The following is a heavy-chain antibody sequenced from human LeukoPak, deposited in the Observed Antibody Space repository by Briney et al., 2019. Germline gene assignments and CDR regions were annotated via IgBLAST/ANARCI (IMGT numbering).Heavy chain of an antibody. Sequence: PGGSLRLSCAASGFTFSSYAMHWVRQAPGKGLEWVAVISYDGTKKYNADSVKGRFTISRDNSKNTLHLQMNGLRAEDTAVYYCARDQTSMVRGDIDYWGQGTLVTVSS. CDR2: ISYDGTKK. D-gene: IGHD3-10*01. J-gene: IGHJ4*02. CDR1: GFTFSSYA. V-gene: IGHV3-30*04. CDR3: ARDQTSMVRGDIDY.